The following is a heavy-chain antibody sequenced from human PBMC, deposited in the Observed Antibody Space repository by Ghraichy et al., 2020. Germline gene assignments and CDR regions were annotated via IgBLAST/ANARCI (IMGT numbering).Heavy chain of an antibody. CDR1: GFNFGGSW. Sequence: SCAASGFNFGGSWMTWVRQAPGKGLEWVADIPSDGSELNYVGSVKGRFSISRDNTKNSLYLQMSSLRAEDTAVYYCARDRGYTSYDYWGQGTLVTVSS. D-gene: IGHD5-24*01. J-gene: IGHJ4*02. V-gene: IGHV3-7*01. CDR2: IPSDGSEL. CDR3: ARDRGYTSYDY.